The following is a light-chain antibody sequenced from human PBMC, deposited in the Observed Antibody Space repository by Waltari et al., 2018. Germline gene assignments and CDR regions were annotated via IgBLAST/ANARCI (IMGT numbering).Light chain of an antibody. Sequence: SYELTQPPSVSVSPGQTASITCSGDKLGDKYACWYQQRPGQSPVLVIYQDTKRPSGIPDRFSGSNSGNTATLTISGTQAMDEADYYCQAWDSSVVFGGGTK. V-gene: IGLV3-1*01. CDR1: KLGDKY. J-gene: IGLJ2*01. CDR2: QDT. CDR3: QAWDSSVV.